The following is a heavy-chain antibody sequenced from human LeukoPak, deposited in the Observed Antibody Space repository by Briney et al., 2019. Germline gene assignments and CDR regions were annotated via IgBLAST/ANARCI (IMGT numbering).Heavy chain of an antibody. Sequence: ASVTVSCKASGYTFTEYYMHWVRQAPGQGLEWMGWINPNSGGANYAENFQGRVTMTRDTSISTAYMELSSLRSEDTAVYYCARAVAVAGNSDFDYWGQGTLVTVSS. V-gene: IGHV1-2*02. D-gene: IGHD6-19*01. J-gene: IGHJ4*02. CDR2: INPNSGGA. CDR3: ARAVAVAGNSDFDY. CDR1: GYTFTEYY.